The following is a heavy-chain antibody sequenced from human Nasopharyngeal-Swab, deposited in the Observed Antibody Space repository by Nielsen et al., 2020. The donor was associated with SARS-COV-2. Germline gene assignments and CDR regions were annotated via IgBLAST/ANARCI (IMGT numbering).Heavy chain of an antibody. CDR1: GFPFDDYA. J-gene: IGHJ6*03. CDR2: ISWNSGSI. V-gene: IGHV3-9*01. D-gene: IGHD6-6*01. CDR3: ATISSFSGDYYYYMDV. Sequence: SLKISCAASGFPFDDYAMHWVRQAPGKGLEWVSGISWNSGSIGYADSVKGRFTISRDNAKNSLYLQMNSLRAEDTALYYCATISSFSGDYYYYMDVWGKGTTVTVSS.